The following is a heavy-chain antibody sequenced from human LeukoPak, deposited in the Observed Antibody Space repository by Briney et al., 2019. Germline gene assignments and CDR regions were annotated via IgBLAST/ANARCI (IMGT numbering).Heavy chain of an antibody. CDR3: ARAGDYVESILNWFDP. CDR1: GFTVSSNY. CDR2: IYSGGST. J-gene: IGHJ5*02. D-gene: IGHD4-17*01. V-gene: IGHV3-53*05. Sequence: GGSLRLSCAASGFTVSSNYMSWVRQAPGKGLEWVSVIYSGGSTYYADSVKGRFTISRGNSKNTLYLQVNSLRAEDTAVYYCARAGDYVESILNWFDPWGQGTLVTVSS.